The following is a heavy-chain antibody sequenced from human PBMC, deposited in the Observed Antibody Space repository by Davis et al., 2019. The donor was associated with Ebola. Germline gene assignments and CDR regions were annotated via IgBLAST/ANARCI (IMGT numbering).Heavy chain of an antibody. Sequence: MPSETLSLTCTVSGGSINNYYWTWIRQPPGKGLECLGYIYYTGSTSYNPSLKSRITMSVDTSKNQFSLKLSSVTAADTAVYYCARGGSGGYGMDVWGQGTTVTVSS. D-gene: IGHD3-10*01. CDR2: IYYTGST. CDR1: GGSINNYY. CDR3: ARGGSGGYGMDV. J-gene: IGHJ6*02. V-gene: IGHV4-59*12.